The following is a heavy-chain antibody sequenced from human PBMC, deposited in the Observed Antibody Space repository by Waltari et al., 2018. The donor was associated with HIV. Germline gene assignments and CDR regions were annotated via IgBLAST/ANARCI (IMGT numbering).Heavy chain of an antibody. D-gene: IGHD3-3*01. CDR2: IYDSGST. V-gene: IGHV4-59*01. CDR3: VRDRSGYPYYYGLDV. J-gene: IGHJ6*02. Sequence: QVQLQESGPGLVKPSETLSLTCTVSGGSISNYYWSWIRQPPGKGLEWIAYIYDSGSTNYNPSLKSPVTISLDTSKNPFSLKLTSVTAADTSWYYCVRDRSGYPYYYGLDVWGQGTTVSVSS. CDR1: GGSISNYY.